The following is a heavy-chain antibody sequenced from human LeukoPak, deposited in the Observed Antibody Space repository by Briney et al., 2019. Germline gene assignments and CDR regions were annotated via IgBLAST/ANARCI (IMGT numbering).Heavy chain of an antibody. CDR2: ISAYNGNT. CDR3: ARVPLDSLWYFDL. V-gene: IGHV1-18*01. Sequence: GASVKVSCKASGGTFSSYAISWVRQAPGQGLEWMGWISAYNGNTNYAQKLQGRVTMTTDTSTSTAYMELRSLRSDDTAVYYCARVPLDSLWYFDLWGRGTLVTVSS. J-gene: IGHJ2*01. D-gene: IGHD2-15*01. CDR1: GGTFSSYA.